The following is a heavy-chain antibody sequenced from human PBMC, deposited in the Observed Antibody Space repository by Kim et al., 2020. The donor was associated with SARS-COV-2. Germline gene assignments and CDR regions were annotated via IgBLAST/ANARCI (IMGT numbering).Heavy chain of an antibody. D-gene: IGHD6-19*01. Sequence: GGSLRLSCAASGFGFNSYAMTWVLQAPGKGLEWVSAIRSGGADTYYADSVKGRFTISRDNSKNTLYLQMNALTAGDTAMYYCTQCVVRKDGWCNWFDPWGQGTLVTVSS. V-gene: IGHV3-23*01. J-gene: IGHJ5*02. CDR1: GFGFNSYA. CDR2: IRSGGADT. CDR3: TQCVVRKDGWCNWFDP.